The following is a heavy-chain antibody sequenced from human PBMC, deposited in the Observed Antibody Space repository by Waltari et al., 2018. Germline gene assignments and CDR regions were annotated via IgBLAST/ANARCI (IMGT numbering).Heavy chain of an antibody. CDR1: GFTLSSSY. CDR3: ARDGGGNGYIHY. J-gene: IGHJ4*02. Sequence: EVQLVESGGGLGQPGGSLRLSCEASGFTLSSSYMHWVRQVPGKGLVWVSRINTDGSSANYADSVKCRFTISRDNGKNTLYLQMNSLRAEDTAVYYCARDGGGNGYIHYWGQGTLVTVSS. D-gene: IGHD3-16*01. V-gene: IGHV3-74*01. CDR2: INTDGSSA.